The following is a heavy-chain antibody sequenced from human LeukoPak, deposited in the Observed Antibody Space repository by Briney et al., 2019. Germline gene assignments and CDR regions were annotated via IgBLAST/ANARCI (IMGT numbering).Heavy chain of an antibody. J-gene: IGHJ5*02. V-gene: IGHV4-61*02. CDR2: IHTSGST. Sequence: PSETLSLTCNVSGDSITIGTCYWSWIRQPAGKGLEWIGRIHTSGSTNQNPSLKSRVTISVDTSKNQFSLKLSSVTAADTAVYYCAREGIAARPWFDPWGQGTLVTVSS. D-gene: IGHD6-13*01. CDR3: AREGIAARPWFDP. CDR1: GDSITIGTCY.